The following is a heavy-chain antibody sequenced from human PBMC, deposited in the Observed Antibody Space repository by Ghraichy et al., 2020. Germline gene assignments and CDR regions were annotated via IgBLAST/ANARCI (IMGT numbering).Heavy chain of an antibody. D-gene: IGHD3-22*01. CDR1: GFTFSSYE. Sequence: LSLTCAASGFTFSSYEMNWVRQAPGKGLEWVSYISGSGSTIYYADSVKGRFTISRDNAKNSLYLQINSLRAEDTAVYYCARDGRDSSGFLSGMDVWGQGTTVTVSS. J-gene: IGHJ6*02. V-gene: IGHV3-48*03. CDR3: ARDGRDSSGFLSGMDV. CDR2: ISGSGSTI.